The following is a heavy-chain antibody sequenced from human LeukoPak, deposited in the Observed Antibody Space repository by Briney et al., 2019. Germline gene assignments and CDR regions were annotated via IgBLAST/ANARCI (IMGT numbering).Heavy chain of an antibody. CDR1: GGSISSYY. J-gene: IGHJ4*02. CDR2: IYYSGST. Sequence: PSETLSLTCTVSGGSISSYYWSWIRQPPGKGLEWIGYIYYSGSTNYNPSLKSRVTISVDTSKNQFSLKLSSVTAADTAVYYCARDPMGSGPDYWGQGTLVTVSS. CDR3: ARDPMGSGPDY. V-gene: IGHV4-59*01. D-gene: IGHD6-19*01.